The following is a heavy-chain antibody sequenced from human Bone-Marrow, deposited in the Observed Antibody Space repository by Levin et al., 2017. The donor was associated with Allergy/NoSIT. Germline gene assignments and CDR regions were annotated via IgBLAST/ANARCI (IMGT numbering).Heavy chain of an antibody. J-gene: IGHJ4*02. Sequence: ASVKVSCEASGYTFSNFDINWVRQATGQGLEWLGWMNPSSGKTGFAQKFQGRLTMTWDISVTTAYMELTSLTFEDKAVYYCARGRWCSGSGCFGDLEYWGQGTLVTISS. CDR2: MNPSSGKT. D-gene: IGHD2-8*01. V-gene: IGHV1-8*02. CDR3: ARGRWCSGSGCFGDLEY. CDR1: GYTFSNFD.